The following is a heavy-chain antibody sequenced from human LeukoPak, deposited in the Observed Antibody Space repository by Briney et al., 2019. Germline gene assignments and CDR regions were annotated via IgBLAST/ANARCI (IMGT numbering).Heavy chain of an antibody. CDR3: ARGIVGKTTNGSGSTGYWWYFDL. D-gene: IGHD3-10*01. CDR2: IYYSGST. V-gene: IGHV4-59*01. CDR1: GGSISSYY. Sequence: PSETLSLTCTVSGGSISSYYWSWIRQPPGKGLEWIGYIYYSGSTNYNPSLKSRVTISVDTSKNQFSLKLSSVTAADTAVYYCARGIVGKTTNGSGSTGYWWYFDLWGRGTLVTVSS. J-gene: IGHJ2*01.